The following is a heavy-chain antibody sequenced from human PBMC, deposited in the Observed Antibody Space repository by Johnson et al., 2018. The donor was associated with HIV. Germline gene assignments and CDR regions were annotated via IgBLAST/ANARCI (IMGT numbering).Heavy chain of an antibody. D-gene: IGHD6-6*01. CDR2: IQYDGTNK. V-gene: IGHV3-30*02. Sequence: QVQLVESGGGVVQPGGSLRLSCAASGFTFSSYGMHWVRQVPGNGLEWVTFIQYDGTNKYYADSVKGRFTISRDNSKNTLYLQMYSLRAEDTAVYYCARDREQLVRYAFDIWGQGTMVTVPS. CDR3: ARDREQLVRYAFDI. J-gene: IGHJ3*02. CDR1: GFTFSSYG.